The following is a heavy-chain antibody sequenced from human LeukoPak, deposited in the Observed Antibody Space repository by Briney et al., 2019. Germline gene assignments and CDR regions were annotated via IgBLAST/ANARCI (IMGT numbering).Heavy chain of an antibody. D-gene: IGHD6-13*01. CDR3: ARIRGSRYYFDY. J-gene: IGHJ4*02. Sequence: SGPTLVNPTQTLTLTCTFSGFSLSTSGVGVGWIRQPPGKALEWLALIYWNDDKRYSPSLKSRLTISKDTSKNQVVLTMTNMDPVDTATYYCARIRGSRYYFDYWGQGTLVTVSS. CDR1: GFSLSTSGVG. V-gene: IGHV2-5*01. CDR2: IYWNDDK.